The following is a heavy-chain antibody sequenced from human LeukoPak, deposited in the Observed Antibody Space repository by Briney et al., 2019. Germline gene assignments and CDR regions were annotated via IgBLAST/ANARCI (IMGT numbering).Heavy chain of an antibody. D-gene: IGHD1-26*01. J-gene: IGHJ5*02. CDR2: INPSGGST. CDR3: ARALYSGSYYHWFDP. CDR1: RYTFTSYY. V-gene: IGHV1-46*01. Sequence: ASVKVSCKASRYTFTSYYMHWVRQAPGQGLEWMGIINPSGGSTSYAQKFQDRVTMTRDTSTSTVYMELSSLRSEDTAVYYCARALYSGSYYHWFDPWGQGTLVTVSS.